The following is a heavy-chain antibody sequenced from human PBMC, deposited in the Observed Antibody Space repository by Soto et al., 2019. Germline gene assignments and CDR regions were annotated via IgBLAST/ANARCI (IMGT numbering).Heavy chain of an antibody. CDR2: ISYDGSSK. D-gene: IGHD1-26*01. CDR1: GFTFSSYG. J-gene: IGHJ5*02. CDR3: PKPYIPGATKDCFDT. Sequence: GGSLRLSCAASGFTFSSYGMYWVRQAPGKGLEWVAVISYDGSSKYYADSVKGRLTISRDNSENTLYLQMNSRRAEDTAVYHCPKPYIPGATKDCFDTWGQGTLVTVSS. V-gene: IGHV3-30*18.